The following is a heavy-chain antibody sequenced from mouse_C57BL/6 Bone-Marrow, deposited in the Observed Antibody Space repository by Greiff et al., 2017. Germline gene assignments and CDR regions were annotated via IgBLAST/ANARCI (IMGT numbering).Heavy chain of an antibody. V-gene: IGHV1-80*01. CDR3: SRDWDYFDY. D-gene: IGHD4-1*01. CDR2: IYPGAGDT. J-gene: IGHJ2*01. CDR1: GYAFSTYW. Sequence: QVQLQQSGAELVKPGASVKISCKVSGYAFSTYWMNWVKQRPGKGLEWIGQIYPGAGDTKYNGKFKGKATLTADKSSSTAYMPLSSLTSEDSAVYFCSRDWDYFDYWGQGTTLTVSS.